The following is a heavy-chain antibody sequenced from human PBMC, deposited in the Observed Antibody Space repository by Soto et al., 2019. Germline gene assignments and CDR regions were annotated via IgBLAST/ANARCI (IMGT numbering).Heavy chain of an antibody. CDR3: ARVFTMVRGVKLFDAFDI. J-gene: IGHJ3*02. D-gene: IGHD3-10*01. CDR1: GYTFTSYD. V-gene: IGHV1-8*01. Sequence: ASVKVSCKASGYTFTSYDINWVRQATGQGLEWMGWMNPNSGNTGYAQKFQGRVTMTRNTSISTAYMELSSLRSEDTAVYYCARVFTMVRGVKLFDAFDIWGQGTMVTVSS. CDR2: MNPNSGNT.